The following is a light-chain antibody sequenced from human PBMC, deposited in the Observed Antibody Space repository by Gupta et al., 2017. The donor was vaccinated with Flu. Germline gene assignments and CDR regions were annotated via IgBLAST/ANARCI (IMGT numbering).Light chain of an antibody. CDR1: SRDGGGYNY. CDR2: DVN. Sequence: SRDGGGYNYVSWYRQYPGEAPKLMIYDVNKRPSGVPDRFSGSKSGNTASLTISGLQAEDESDYYCCSYAGSPLWVFGGGTKVSVL. J-gene: IGLJ3*02. V-gene: IGLV2-11*03. CDR3: CSYAGSPLWV.